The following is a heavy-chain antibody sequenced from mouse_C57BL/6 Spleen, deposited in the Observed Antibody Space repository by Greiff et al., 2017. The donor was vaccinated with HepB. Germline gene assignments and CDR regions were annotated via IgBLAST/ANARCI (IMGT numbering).Heavy chain of an antibody. V-gene: IGHV1-69*01. J-gene: IGHJ2*01. CDR3: ITGTLDY. Sequence: QVQLQQPGAELVMPGASVKLSCKASGYTFTSYWMHWVKQRPGQGLEWIGEIDPSDSYTNYNQKFKGQSTLTVDKSSSTAYMQLSSLTSEDSAVYYCITGTLDYWGQGTTLTVSS. CDR2: IDPSDSYT. CDR1: GYTFTSYW. D-gene: IGHD4-1*01.